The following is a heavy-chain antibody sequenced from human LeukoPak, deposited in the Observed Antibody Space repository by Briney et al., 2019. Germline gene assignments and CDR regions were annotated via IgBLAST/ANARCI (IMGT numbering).Heavy chain of an antibody. D-gene: IGHD5-24*01. V-gene: IGHV5-51*01. Sequence: GESLKISCKGSGYSFASYWIGWVGQMPGKGLEWMGIIYPSDSDTRYSPSFQGQVTISADKSISTAYLQWSSLKASDTAMYYCARQDGSYIYYFDYWGQGTLVTVSS. CDR2: IYPSDSDT. J-gene: IGHJ4*02. CDR3: ARQDGSYIYYFDY. CDR1: GYSFASYW.